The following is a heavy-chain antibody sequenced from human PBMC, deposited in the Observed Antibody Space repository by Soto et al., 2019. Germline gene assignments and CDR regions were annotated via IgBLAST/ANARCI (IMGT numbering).Heavy chain of an antibody. D-gene: IGHD2-2*02. CDR2: INPNSGGT. CDR3: ARSLTKGYCTITGCYTRPLYGMDV. V-gene: IGHV1-2*02. Sequence: ASVKVSGKASGYTFSGYYIHWLRQAPGQGLEWMGWINPNSGGTNYAQKFRGRVTVTRDTPTSTAYMELSRLTSDDTAVYYCARSLTKGYCTITGCYTRPLYGMDVWGQVTTVTVSS. CDR1: GYTFSGYY. J-gene: IGHJ6*02.